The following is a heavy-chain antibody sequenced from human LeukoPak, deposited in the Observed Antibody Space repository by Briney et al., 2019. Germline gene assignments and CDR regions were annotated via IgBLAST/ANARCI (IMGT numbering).Heavy chain of an antibody. V-gene: IGHV3-7*01. D-gene: IGHD2-15*01. CDR3: ARESCSGGSCYSVRYYYYGMDV. Sequence: GGSLRLSCAASGFTFSSYSMNWVRQAPGKGLEWVANIKQDGSEKYYVDSVKGRFTISRDNAKNSLYLQMNSLRAEDTAVYYCARESCSGGSCYSVRYYYYGMDVWGQGTTVTVSS. J-gene: IGHJ6*02. CDR1: GFTFSSYS. CDR2: IKQDGSEK.